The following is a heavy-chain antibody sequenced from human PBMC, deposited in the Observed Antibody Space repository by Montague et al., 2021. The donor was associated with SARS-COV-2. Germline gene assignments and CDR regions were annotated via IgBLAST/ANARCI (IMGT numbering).Heavy chain of an antibody. CDR3: ARDFRDGYASV. J-gene: IGHJ3*01. CDR2: FFTSGSI. V-gene: IGHV4-61*02. Sequence: TLSLTCSVSGASINSGTYYWSWIRQSAGRRLEWIGRFFTSGSINYNPSLKSRVTISLESSRKVFSLNLTSVTAADTAVYYCARDFRDGYASVWGQGTLVIVSS. D-gene: IGHD5-24*01. CDR1: GASINSGTYY.